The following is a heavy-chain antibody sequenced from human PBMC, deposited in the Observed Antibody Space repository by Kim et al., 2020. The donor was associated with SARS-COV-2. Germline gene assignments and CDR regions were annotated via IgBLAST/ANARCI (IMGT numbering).Heavy chain of an antibody. Sequence: YADSGKGRFTMARENYKNTVSLQMNSLRDEDTAMYYCAKRGIQNNWFETWGQGTLVTASS. D-gene: IGHD3-16*01. CDR3: AKRGIQNNWFET. J-gene: IGHJ5*02. V-gene: IGHV3-30*02.